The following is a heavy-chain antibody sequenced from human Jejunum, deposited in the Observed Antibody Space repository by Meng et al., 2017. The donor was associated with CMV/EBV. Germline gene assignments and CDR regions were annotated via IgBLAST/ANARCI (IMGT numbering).Heavy chain of an antibody. V-gene: IGHV3-53*01. Sequence: VAGVGSGGGLIQPGGALRLSCVVSGFTVSSNCMNWVRQAPGKGLEWVSVIYSGGSTYYADSVKGRFTISRDNSKNMLYLQMNSLRAEDTAVYYCARRDEGYGPFDYWGQGTLVTVSS. J-gene: IGHJ4*02. D-gene: IGHD3-10*01. CDR2: IYSGGST. CDR1: GFTVSSNC. CDR3: ARRDEGYGPFDY.